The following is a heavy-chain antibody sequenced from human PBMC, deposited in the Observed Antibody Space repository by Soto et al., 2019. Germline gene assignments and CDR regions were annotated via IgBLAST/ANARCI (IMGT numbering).Heavy chain of an antibody. CDR3: AKGVLRWFGELTPTYYYYYGMDV. V-gene: IGHV3-23*01. CDR1: GFSFSSYV. CDR2: ISGSGGNT. J-gene: IGHJ6*02. D-gene: IGHD3-10*01. Sequence: EVPLLESGGGLVQPGGSLRLSCAASGFSFSSYVMTWVRQAPVKGLEWVSGISGSGGNTYYADSVKGRFTISRDNSKNTVDLQMNSLRVEDTAVYYCAKGVLRWFGELTPTYYYYYGMDVWGQGTTVTVSS.